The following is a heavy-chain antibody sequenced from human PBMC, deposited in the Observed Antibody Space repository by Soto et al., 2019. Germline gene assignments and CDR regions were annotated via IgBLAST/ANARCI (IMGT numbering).Heavy chain of an antibody. CDR1: GYIFSTYT. CDR2: INAANGNT. J-gene: IGHJ4*02. D-gene: IGHD3-22*01. CDR3: ARVSFETSGYADY. Sequence: QVRLVQSGAEVKKPGASVKVSCKASGYIFSTYTMHWVRQAPGQRLEWMGWINAANGNTKYSQNFQGRVTISRDTSASTAYLELSSLRSEDTAVYYSARVSFETSGYADYWGQGTLVTVSS. V-gene: IGHV1-3*01.